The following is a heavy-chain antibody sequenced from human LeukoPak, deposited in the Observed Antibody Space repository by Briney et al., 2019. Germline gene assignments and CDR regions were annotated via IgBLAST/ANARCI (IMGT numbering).Heavy chain of an antibody. CDR1: GFTFSSYS. Sequence: GGSLRLSCAASGFTFSSYSMNWVRQAPGKGLEWVSSISSSSSTIYYADSVKGRFTISRDNAKNSLYLQMNSLRAEDTAVYYCAKPRGSFRGYFDYWGQGTLVTVSS. J-gene: IGHJ4*02. V-gene: IGHV3-48*01. CDR3: AKPRGSFRGYFDY. CDR2: ISSSSSTI. D-gene: IGHD1-26*01.